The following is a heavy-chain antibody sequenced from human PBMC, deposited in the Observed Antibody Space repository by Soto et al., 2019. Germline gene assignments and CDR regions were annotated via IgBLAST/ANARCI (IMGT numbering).Heavy chain of an antibody. V-gene: IGHV1-69*01. CDR3: AIGASRWYPYSFDS. CDR2: IIPYYNTL. D-gene: IGHD6-13*01. CDR1: EGTFNSYA. Sequence: QAQVVQSGAEVRKPGSSVKLSCKASEGTFNSYAIAWVRQAPGQGLEWMGGIIPYYNTLNYAQKFQDRVTITADDATNTVYMELSSLRSDDTAVYFCAIGASRWYPYSFDSWAQGTLVTVSS. J-gene: IGHJ4*02.